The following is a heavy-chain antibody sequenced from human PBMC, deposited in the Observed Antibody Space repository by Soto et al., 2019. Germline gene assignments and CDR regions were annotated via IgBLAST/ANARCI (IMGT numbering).Heavy chain of an antibody. J-gene: IGHJ5*02. D-gene: IGHD4-17*01. V-gene: IGHV4-4*02. CDR1: GGSISSSNW. CDR3: ARVWTTVTNWFDP. CDR2: IYHSGST. Sequence: QVQLQESGPGLVKPSGTLSLTCAVSGGSISSSNWWSWVRQPPGKGLEWIGEIYHSGSTYYNPSLKSRVTISVDTSKNQFSRQLSSVPAADTAVYYCARVWTTVTNWFDPWGQGTLVTVSS.